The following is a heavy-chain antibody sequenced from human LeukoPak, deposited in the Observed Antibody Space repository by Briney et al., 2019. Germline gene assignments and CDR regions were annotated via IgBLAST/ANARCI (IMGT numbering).Heavy chain of an antibody. CDR1: GFTISSYS. Sequence: GGSLRLSCAASGFTISSYSLNWVRQTPGKGLEWVSFISSSSITIYYADSVKGRFTISRDNAEKSLYLQMNSLRAEDTAVYYCARDRGGSYSAIDYWGQGTLVTVSS. CDR2: ISSSSITI. J-gene: IGHJ4*02. D-gene: IGHD2-15*01. V-gene: IGHV3-48*04. CDR3: ARDRGGSYSAIDY.